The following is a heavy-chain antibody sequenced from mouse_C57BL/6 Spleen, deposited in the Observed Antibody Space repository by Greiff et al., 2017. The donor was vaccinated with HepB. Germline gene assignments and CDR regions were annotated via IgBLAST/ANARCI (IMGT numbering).Heavy chain of an antibody. CDR3: ARGGYDYDRRTFYYAMDY. Sequence: EVQLQQSGPELVKPGASVKISCKASGYTFTDYYMNWVKQSHGKSLEWIGDINPNNGGTSYNQKFKGKATLTVDKSSSTAYMELRSLTSEDSAVYYCARGGYDYDRRTFYYAMDYWGQGTSVTVSS. J-gene: IGHJ4*01. CDR2: INPNNGGT. V-gene: IGHV1-26*01. CDR1: GYTFTDYY. D-gene: IGHD2-4*01.